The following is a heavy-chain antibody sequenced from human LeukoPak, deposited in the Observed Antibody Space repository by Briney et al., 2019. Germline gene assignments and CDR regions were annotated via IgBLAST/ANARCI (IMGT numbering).Heavy chain of an antibody. CDR3: ARSRTTVVMDPVGYFDL. D-gene: IGHD4-23*01. J-gene: IGHJ2*01. Sequence: SETLSLTCTVSGGSISSSSYYWGWIRQPPGKGLEWIGSIYYSGSTYYNPSLKSRVTISVDTSKNQFSLKLSSVTAADTAVYYCARSRTTVVMDPVGYFDLWGRGTLVTVSS. V-gene: IGHV4-39*01. CDR2: IYYSGST. CDR1: GGSISSSSYY.